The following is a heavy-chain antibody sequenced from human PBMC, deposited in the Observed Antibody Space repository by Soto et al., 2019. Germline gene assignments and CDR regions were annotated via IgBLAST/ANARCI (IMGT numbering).Heavy chain of an antibody. D-gene: IGHD1-26*01. V-gene: IGHV1-69*02. CDR2: IIPILGIA. CDR1: GGTFSSYT. Sequence: ASVKVSCKASGGTFSSYTISWVRQAPGQGLEWMGRIIPILGIANYAQKFQGRVTMTTDKSTSTAYMELSSLRSDDTAVYYCARGLGASYAFDIWGQGTMVTVSS. J-gene: IGHJ3*02. CDR3: ARGLGASYAFDI.